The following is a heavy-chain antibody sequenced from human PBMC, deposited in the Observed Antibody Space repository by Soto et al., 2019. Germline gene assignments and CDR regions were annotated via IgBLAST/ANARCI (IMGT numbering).Heavy chain of an antibody. CDR2: IYYSGST. J-gene: IGHJ4*02. V-gene: IGHV4-59*01. CDR3: ARRYGTTFDY. CDR1: GGSISSYY. D-gene: IGHD1-7*01. Sequence: SETLSLTCTVSGGSISSYYWIWIRQPPGKGLEWIGYIYYSGSTNYNPSLKSRVTISVDTSKNQFSLKLSSVTAADTAVYYCARRYGTTFDYWGQGTLVTVSS.